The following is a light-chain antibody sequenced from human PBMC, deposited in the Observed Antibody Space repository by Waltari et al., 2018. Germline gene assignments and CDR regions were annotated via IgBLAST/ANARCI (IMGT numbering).Light chain of an antibody. CDR2: GAS. CDR1: QNLSANY. J-gene: IGKJ2*01. Sequence: EIVMTQSPGILSLSPGERATLSLRASQNLSANYVAWYQHRPGQPPRLLIFGASSSAAGIPDRFSGRGSATDFTLTINRLEPEDFTMYFCHQSAGSPQTFGQGTKLDIK. CDR3: HQSAGSPQT. V-gene: IGKV3-20*01.